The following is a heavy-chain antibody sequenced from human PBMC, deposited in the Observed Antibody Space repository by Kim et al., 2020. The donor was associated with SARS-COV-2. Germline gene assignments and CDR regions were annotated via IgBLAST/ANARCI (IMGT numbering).Heavy chain of an antibody. CDR3: ATLRLAGAAMVRDY. D-gene: IGHD5-18*01. CDR2: INHSGST. V-gene: IGHV4-34*01. J-gene: IGHJ4*02. CDR1: GGSFSGYY. Sequence: SETLSLTCAVYGGSFSGYYWSWIRQPPGKGLEWIGEINHSGSTNYNPSLKSRVTISVDTSKNQFSLKLSSVTAADTAVYYCATLRLAGAAMVRDYWGQGTLVTVSS.